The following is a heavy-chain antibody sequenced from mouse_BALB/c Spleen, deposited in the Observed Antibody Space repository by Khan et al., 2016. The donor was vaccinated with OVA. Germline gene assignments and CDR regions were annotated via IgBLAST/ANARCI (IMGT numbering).Heavy chain of an antibody. D-gene: IGHD4-1*01. CDR2: IDPANGNT. Sequence: EVQLQESGAELVKPGASVKLSCTASGFNIKDTYMHWVKQRPEQGLEWIGRIDPANGNTKCDPKFQGKATITADTSSNTAYLQLSSLTSEDTAVYYCVRDYWDVFAYWGQGTLVTVSA. CDR3: VRDYWDVFAY. CDR1: GFNIKDTY. J-gene: IGHJ3*01. V-gene: IGHV14-3*02.